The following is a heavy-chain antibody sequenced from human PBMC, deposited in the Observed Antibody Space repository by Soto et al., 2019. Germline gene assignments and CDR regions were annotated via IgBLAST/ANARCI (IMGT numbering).Heavy chain of an antibody. D-gene: IGHD1-26*01. Sequence: GGSLRLSCAASGFTFSNVWMSWVRQAPGKGLEWVGRVKSKSDGATTDYAAPVEGRFTVSRDDSQNTLSLQMDSLKIEDTAVYFCTTAAGGMWGADYWGQGTPVTVSS. CDR2: VKSKSDGATT. CDR1: GFTFSNVW. CDR3: TTAAGGMWGADY. J-gene: IGHJ4*02. V-gene: IGHV3-15*01.